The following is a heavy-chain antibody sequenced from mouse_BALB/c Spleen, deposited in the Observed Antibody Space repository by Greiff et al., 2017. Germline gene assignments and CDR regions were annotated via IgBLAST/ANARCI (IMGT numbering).Heavy chain of an antibody. CDR1: GFNIKDTY. CDR2: IDPANGNT. D-gene: IGHD2-14*01. J-gene: IGHJ4*01. CDR3: ARGYDVGAMDY. Sequence: EVQLVESGAELVKPGASVKLSCTASGFNIKDTYMHWVKQRPEQGLEWIGRIDPANGNTKYDPKFQGKATITADTSSNTAYLQLSSLTSEDTAVYYCARGYDVGAMDYWGQGTSVTVSS. V-gene: IGHV14-3*02.